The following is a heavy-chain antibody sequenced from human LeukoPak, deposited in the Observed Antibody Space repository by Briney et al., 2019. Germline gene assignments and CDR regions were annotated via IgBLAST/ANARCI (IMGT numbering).Heavy chain of an antibody. V-gene: IGHV1-8*01. CDR3: AIGSGYYGSGPGGNP. CDR1: GYTFTSYD. D-gene: IGHD3-10*01. CDR2: MNPNSGNT. J-gene: IGHJ5*02. Sequence: ASVKVSCKASGYTFTSYDINWVRQATGQGLEWMGWMNPNSGNTGYAQKFQGRVTMTRNTSISTAYMELSSLRSEDTAVYYCAIGSGYYGSGPGGNPWGQGTLVTVSS.